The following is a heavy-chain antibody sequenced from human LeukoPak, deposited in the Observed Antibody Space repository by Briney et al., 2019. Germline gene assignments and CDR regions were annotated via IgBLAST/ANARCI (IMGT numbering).Heavy chain of an antibody. Sequence: PGGSLRLSCAASGFTFSSYSMNWVRQAPGKGLEWVSSISSSSSYIYYADSVKGRFTISRDNAKNSLYPQMNSLRAEDTAVYYCARDIDSSGYYGYWGQGTLVTVSS. J-gene: IGHJ4*02. CDR1: GFTFSSYS. V-gene: IGHV3-21*01. D-gene: IGHD3-22*01. CDR2: ISSSSSYI. CDR3: ARDIDSSGYYGY.